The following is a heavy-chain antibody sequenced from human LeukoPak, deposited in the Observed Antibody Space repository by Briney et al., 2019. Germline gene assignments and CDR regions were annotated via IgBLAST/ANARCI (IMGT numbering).Heavy chain of an antibody. Sequence: ASVKVSCKASGYTFTGYYMHWVRQAPGQGLEWMGWINPNSGGTNYAQKFQGRVTMTRDTSISTAYMELSRLRSDDTAVYYCARDYYDSSGDAFDIWGQGTMVTVSS. J-gene: IGHJ3*02. CDR2: INPNSGGT. V-gene: IGHV1-2*02. CDR1: GYTFTGYY. D-gene: IGHD3-22*01. CDR3: ARDYYDSSGDAFDI.